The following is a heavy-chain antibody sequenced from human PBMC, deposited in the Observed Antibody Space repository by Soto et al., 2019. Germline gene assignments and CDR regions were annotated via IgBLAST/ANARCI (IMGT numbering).Heavy chain of an antibody. D-gene: IGHD6-13*01. CDR2: IYYSGAT. J-gene: IGHJ5*02. CDR1: DGSISSSDYY. CDR3: ARLAKAVAGHRWFDP. V-gene: IGHV4-39*01. Sequence: LQLEESGPGLVKPSETLSLTCSVSDGSISSSDYYWAWVRQPPGKGLEWIGSIYYSGATYYNPSLKSRVTISADTFSDQYSLELRSVTAADTAVYYCARLAKAVAGHRWFDPWGQGILVTVSS.